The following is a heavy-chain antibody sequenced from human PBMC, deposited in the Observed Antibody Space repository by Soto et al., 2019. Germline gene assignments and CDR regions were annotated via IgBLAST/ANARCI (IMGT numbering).Heavy chain of an antibody. CDR3: VKDLREDGCSSSSCFYFDY. CDR1: GFSFSTYG. J-gene: IGHJ4*02. CDR2: IWDDGTNK. V-gene: IGHV3-33*06. D-gene: IGHD2-2*01. Sequence: QVQLVESGGGVVQPGRSLRLSCAASGFSFSTYGMHWVRQAPGKGLEWVAVIWDDGTNKYYADSVKGRFTISSDNSKNTLYLQMNTLRAEDTAVYYCVKDLREDGCSSSSCFYFDYWGPGTLVTVSS.